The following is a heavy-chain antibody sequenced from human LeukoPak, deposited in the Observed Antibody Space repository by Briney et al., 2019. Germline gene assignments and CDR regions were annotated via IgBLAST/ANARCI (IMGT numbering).Heavy chain of an antibody. D-gene: IGHD6-13*01. V-gene: IGHV3-23*01. J-gene: IGHJ4*02. CDR2: ISGSGGST. CDR3: AKDSSSSWFGGDSK. Sequence: GGSLRLSCAASGFTFSSYAMSWVRQAPGKGLEWVSAISGSGGSTYYADSVKGRFAISRDNSKNTLYLQMNSLRAEDTAVYFCAKDSSSSWFGGDSKWGQGTLVTLSS. CDR1: GFTFSSYA.